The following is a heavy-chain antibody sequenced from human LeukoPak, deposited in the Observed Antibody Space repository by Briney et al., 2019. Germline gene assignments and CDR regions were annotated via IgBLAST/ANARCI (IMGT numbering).Heavy chain of an antibody. V-gene: IGHV4-61*02. CDR2: IYTSGST. J-gene: IGHJ4*02. D-gene: IGHD3-22*01. CDR3: ARGDFYYYDSSGYYPIFDY. CDR1: RGSISSGSYY. Sequence: SETLSLTCTVSRGSISSGSYYWSWIRQPAGKGLEWIGRIYTSGSTNYNPSLKSRVTISVDTSKNQFSLKLSSVTAADTAVYYCARGDFYYYDSSGYYPIFDYWGQGTLVTVSS.